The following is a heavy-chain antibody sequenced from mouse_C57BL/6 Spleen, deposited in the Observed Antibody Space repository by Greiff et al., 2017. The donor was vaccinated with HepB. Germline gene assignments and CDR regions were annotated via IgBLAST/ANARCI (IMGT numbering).Heavy chain of an antibody. CDR2: INPNYGTT. CDR3: ARGITTVVGTGGYAMDY. V-gene: IGHV1-39*01. CDR1: GYSFTDYN. Sequence: EVQRQQSGPELVKPGASVKISCKASGYSFTDYNMNWVKQSNGKSLEWIGVINPNYGTTSYNQKFKGKATLTVDQSSSTAYMQRNSLTYEDSAVYYCARGITTVVGTGGYAMDYWGQRTSVTVSS. J-gene: IGHJ4*01. D-gene: IGHD1-1*01.